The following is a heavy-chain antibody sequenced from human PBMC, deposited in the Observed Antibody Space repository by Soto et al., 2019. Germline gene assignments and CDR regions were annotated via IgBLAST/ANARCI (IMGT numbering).Heavy chain of an antibody. CDR2: IHPGGST. Sequence: SETLSLTCAVSGGSISSSTWWSWVRQPPGKGLEWIGEIHPGGSTNYNPSLKSRVTMSLDKSKNQFSLKLSSVTAADTAVYYCARAHANWFDPWGQGTLVTVSS. J-gene: IGHJ5*02. V-gene: IGHV4-4*02. CDR1: GGSISSSTW. CDR3: ARAHANWFDP.